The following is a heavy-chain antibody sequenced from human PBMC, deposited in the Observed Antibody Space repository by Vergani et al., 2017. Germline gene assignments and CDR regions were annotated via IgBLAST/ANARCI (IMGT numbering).Heavy chain of an antibody. J-gene: IGHJ6*03. Sequence: QVQLQQWGGGLLKPSETLSLTCVVNGGSFTSYHWTWIRQSPGEGLEWVGDIDHTGRPDYNPSLKSRLTMSVDKSRNQFSLTINSVTATDTAIYFCARVNTETNGHLYYYYYMDVWGQGTGVTVS. V-gene: IGHV4-34*01. D-gene: IGHD4-11*01. CDR1: GGSFTSYH. CDR3: ARVNTETNGHLYYYYYMDV. CDR2: IDHTGRP.